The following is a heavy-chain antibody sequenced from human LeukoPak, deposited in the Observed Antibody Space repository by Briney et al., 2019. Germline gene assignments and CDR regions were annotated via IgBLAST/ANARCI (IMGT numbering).Heavy chain of an antibody. D-gene: IGHD3-10*01. J-gene: IGHJ4*02. Sequence: PSETLSLTCTVSGGSISSGSYYWSWIRQPGGKGLEWIGRIYTSGSTNYNPSLKSRVTISVDTSKNQFSLKLSSVTAADTAVYYCARSLWFGELLPDYWGQGTLVTVSS. CDR1: GGSISSGSYY. CDR2: IYTSGST. CDR3: ARSLWFGELLPDY. V-gene: IGHV4-61*02.